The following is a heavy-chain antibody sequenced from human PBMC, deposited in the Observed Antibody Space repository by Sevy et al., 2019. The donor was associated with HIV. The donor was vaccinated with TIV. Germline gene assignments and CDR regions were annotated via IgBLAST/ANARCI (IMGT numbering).Heavy chain of an antibody. J-gene: IGHJ3*02. CDR3: ARGGSYYYDSSGYHDAFDI. CDR2: INWNGGST. CDR1: GFTFDDYG. Sequence: GGSLRLSCAASGFTFDDYGMSWVRQAPGKGLEWVSGINWNGGSTGYADSVKGRFTISRDNAKNSLYLQMNSLRAEETALYYCARGGSYYYDSSGYHDAFDIWGQGTMVTVSS. D-gene: IGHD3-22*01. V-gene: IGHV3-20*04.